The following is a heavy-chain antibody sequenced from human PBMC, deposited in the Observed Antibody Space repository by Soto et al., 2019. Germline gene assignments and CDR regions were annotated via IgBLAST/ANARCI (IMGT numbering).Heavy chain of an antibody. V-gene: IGHV4-31*03. CDR2: IYYSGST. J-gene: IGHJ6*02. D-gene: IGHD3-10*01. CDR3: AQGITMVRGVIGYYGMDV. Sequence: TLSLTCTVSGGSISSGGYYGSLIRQHPGEGLEWIGYIYYSGSTYYNPSLKSRVTISVDTSKNQFSLKLSPVTAADTAVYYCAQGITMVRGVIGYYGMDVWGQGTTVTVSS. CDR1: GGSISSGGYY.